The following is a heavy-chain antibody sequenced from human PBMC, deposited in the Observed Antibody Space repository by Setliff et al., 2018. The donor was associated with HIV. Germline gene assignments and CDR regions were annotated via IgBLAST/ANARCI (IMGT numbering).Heavy chain of an antibody. Sequence: SETLSLTCAVYGESFSGYYWTWIRQPPGKGLEWIGEVNHSGNTNYNPSLKSRVTISADTSKNQFSLKLTSVTAADTAVYYCARGTVITYFYDSSGSFDYWGQGTPVTVSS. CDR3: ARGTVITYFYDSSGSFDY. V-gene: IGHV4-34*01. J-gene: IGHJ4*02. CDR2: VNHSGNT. D-gene: IGHD3-22*01. CDR1: GESFSGYY.